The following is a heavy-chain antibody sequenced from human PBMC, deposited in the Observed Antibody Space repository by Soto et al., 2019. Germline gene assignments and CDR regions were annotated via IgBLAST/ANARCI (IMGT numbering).Heavy chain of an antibody. CDR3: ARKGHSMDV. CDR1: GGSISPYY. CDR2: ISYSGNA. J-gene: IGHJ6*02. Sequence: QVQLQESGPGLVKPSETLSLTCTVSGGSISPYYWSWIRQPPGKGLEWIGFISYSGNAYYNPSLKSRXTXLVDTSKNQFSVKLNSVTAADTAVYYCARKGHSMDVWGQGTTVTVSS. V-gene: IGHV4-59*01.